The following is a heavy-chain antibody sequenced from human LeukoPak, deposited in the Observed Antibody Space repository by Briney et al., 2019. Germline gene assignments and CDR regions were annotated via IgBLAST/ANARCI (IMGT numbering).Heavy chain of an antibody. CDR2: ISYDGSNR. V-gene: IGHV3-30-3*01. CDR1: RFTFSIYG. D-gene: IGHD1-26*01. J-gene: IGHJ4*02. CDR3: ARGVGATPAFFDY. Sequence: PGRSLRLSCAASRFTFSIYGIHWVRQAPGKGLEWVAVISYDGSNRDYADSVKGRFTISRDNPKNTVYLQMNSLRPGDAAVYYCARGVGATPAFFDYWGQGTLVTVSS.